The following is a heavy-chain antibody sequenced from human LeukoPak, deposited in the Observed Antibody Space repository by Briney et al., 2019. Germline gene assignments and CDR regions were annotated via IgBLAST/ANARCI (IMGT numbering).Heavy chain of an antibody. Sequence: GGSLRLSCAPSGFTFDDYAMHWVRQAPGKGLEWVSGISWNSDNIGYADSVKGRFTISRDNAKNSLYLQMNSLRAEDTAFYYCAKGGGNSGYFQHWGQGTLVTVSS. CDR3: AKGGGNSGYFQH. V-gene: IGHV3-9*01. CDR2: ISWNSDNI. D-gene: IGHD4-23*01. J-gene: IGHJ1*01. CDR1: GFTFDDYA.